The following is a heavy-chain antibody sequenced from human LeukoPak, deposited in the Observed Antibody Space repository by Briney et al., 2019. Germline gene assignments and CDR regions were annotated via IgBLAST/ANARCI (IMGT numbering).Heavy chain of an antibody. V-gene: IGHV1-69*04. CDR2: IIPILGIA. CDR1: GGTFSSYA. D-gene: IGHD3-22*01. Sequence: ASVKVSCKASGGTFSSYAISWVRQTPGQGLEWMGRIIPILGIANYAQKFQGRVTITADKSTSTAYMELGSLRSEDTAVYYCARDNGYDSSGYYLNWGQGTLVTVSS. J-gene: IGHJ4*02. CDR3: ARDNGYDSSGYYLN.